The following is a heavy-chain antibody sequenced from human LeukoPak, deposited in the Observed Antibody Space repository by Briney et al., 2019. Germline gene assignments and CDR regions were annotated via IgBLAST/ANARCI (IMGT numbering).Heavy chain of an antibody. CDR2: IHSSGGTT. CDR3: AKDRGHDW. Sequence: GGPLRLSCAASGFNLKSYAMSWVRQAPGKALEWGSTIHSSGGTTCYAVSVKGWYTISRDNSKNALYLQMNSLRGEDTAVYYCAKDRGHDWGGRGALVTVSS. V-gene: IGHV3-23*01. D-gene: IGHD3-9*01. CDR1: GFNLKSYA. J-gene: IGHJ4*02.